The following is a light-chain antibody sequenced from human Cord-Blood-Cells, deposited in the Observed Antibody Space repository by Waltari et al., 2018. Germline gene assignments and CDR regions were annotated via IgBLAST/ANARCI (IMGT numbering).Light chain of an antibody. Sequence: DIQMTQSPSTLSASVGDRVTITCRASQSISSWLAWYQQKPGKTPKLLIYTASSLESGVPSRFSGSEYGTEFTLTICSLQPDDFATYYCQQYNSYSPVTFGQGTKVEIK. CDR2: TAS. CDR1: QSISSW. J-gene: IGKJ1*01. V-gene: IGKV1-5*03. CDR3: QQYNSYSPVT.